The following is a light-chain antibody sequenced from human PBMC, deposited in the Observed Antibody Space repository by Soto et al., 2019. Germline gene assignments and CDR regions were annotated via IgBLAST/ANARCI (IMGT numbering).Light chain of an antibody. J-gene: IGKJ1*01. CDR2: AAS. V-gene: IGKV1-17*01. Sequence: DIQMTQSPSDQSASVGDTLKITCRASQRIRSYLNWYQQKPGKAPKXMIYAASSLQSGVPSRFSGSGSGTEFTLTISSLQPEDFATYYCLQHNSYPWTFGQGTKVDIK. CDR1: QRIRSY. CDR3: LQHNSYPWT.